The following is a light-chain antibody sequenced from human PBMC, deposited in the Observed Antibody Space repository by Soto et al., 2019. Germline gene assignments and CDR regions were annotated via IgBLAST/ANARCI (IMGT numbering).Light chain of an antibody. CDR1: QDISNY. V-gene: IGKV1-33*01. CDR2: DAS. CDR3: QQYDNLLIT. Sequence: DIQTTQSPSSLSASVGDRVTITCQASQDISNYLNWYQQKPGKAPKLLIYDASNLETGVPSRFSGSGSGTDFTFTISSLQPEDIATYYYQQYDNLLITFGGGTKVEIK. J-gene: IGKJ4*01.